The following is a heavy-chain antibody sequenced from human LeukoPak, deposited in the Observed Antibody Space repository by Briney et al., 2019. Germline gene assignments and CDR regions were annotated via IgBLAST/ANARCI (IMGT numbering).Heavy chain of an antibody. D-gene: IGHD5-12*01. J-gene: IGHJ4*02. CDR1: GFTVSSNY. V-gene: IGHV3-53*01. CDR2: IYSGGST. Sequence: GGSLSLSCAASGFTVSSNYLNWVRKPPGKGLEWVSVIYSGGSTYYADSVKGRITITGDNSKNTLYLQMNSLRAEDTAVYYCEEGGYDRDYWGQGTLVTVSS. CDR3: EEGGYDRDY.